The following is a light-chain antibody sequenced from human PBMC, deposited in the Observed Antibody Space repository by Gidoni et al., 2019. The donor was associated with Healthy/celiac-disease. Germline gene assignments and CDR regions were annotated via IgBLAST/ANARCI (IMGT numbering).Light chain of an antibody. J-gene: IGKJ4*01. Sequence: EIVLPQSPGTLSLSPGERATLSCRASQSVSSSYLAWYQQKPGQAPRLLIYGASSRATGIPDRFSGSGSGTDFTLTISRLEPEDFAVYYCQQYGSVLTFGGGTKVEIK. V-gene: IGKV3-20*01. CDR3: QQYGSVLT. CDR2: GAS. CDR1: QSVSSSY.